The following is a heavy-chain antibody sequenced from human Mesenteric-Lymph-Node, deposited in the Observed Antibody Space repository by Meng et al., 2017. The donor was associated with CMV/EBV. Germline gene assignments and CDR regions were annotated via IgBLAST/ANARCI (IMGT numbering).Heavy chain of an antibody. J-gene: IGHJ4*02. CDR1: GFLFSDSS. CDR3: AKGSWRAAHGYFDY. CDR2: ISGSGGST. Sequence: GGSLRLSCAASGFLFSDSSMSWIRQTPGKGLEWVSAISGSGGSTYYADSVKGRFTISRDNSKNTLYLQMNSLRAEDTAVYYCAKGSWRAAHGYFDYWGQGTLVTVSS. V-gene: IGHV3-23*01. D-gene: IGHD6-6*01.